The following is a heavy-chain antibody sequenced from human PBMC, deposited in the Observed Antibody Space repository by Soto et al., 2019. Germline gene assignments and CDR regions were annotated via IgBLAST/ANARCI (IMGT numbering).Heavy chain of an antibody. D-gene: IGHD3-22*01. Sequence: GASVKVSRKASGGTFSSYAISWVRQAPGQGLEWMGGIIPIFGTANYAQKFQGRVTITADESTSTAYMELSSLRSEDTAVYYCARGITMIVVAFGEKAAYYYGMDVWGQGTTVTVSS. J-gene: IGHJ6*02. CDR1: GGTFSSYA. V-gene: IGHV1-69*13. CDR3: ARGITMIVVAFGEKAAYYYGMDV. CDR2: IIPIFGTA.